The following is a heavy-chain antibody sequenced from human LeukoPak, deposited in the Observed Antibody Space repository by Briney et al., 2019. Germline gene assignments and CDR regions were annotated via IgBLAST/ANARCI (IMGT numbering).Heavy chain of an antibody. CDR1: GFTFNSYG. CDR2: IQYAGSDK. CDR3: AKRRRDGYNSPIDY. D-gene: IGHD5-24*01. J-gene: IGHJ4*02. V-gene: IGHV3-30*02. Sequence: GGSLRLSCAASGFTFNSYGMHWVRQAPGKGLEWVAFIQYAGSDKYYADSVKGRFTMSRDNSMNTLYLQMNSLRAEDTALYYCAKRRRDGYNSPIDYWGQGTLVTVSS.